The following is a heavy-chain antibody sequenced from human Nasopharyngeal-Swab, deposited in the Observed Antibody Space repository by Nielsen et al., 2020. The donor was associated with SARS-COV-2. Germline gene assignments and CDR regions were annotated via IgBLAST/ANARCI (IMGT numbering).Heavy chain of an antibody. CDR2: NYYSGST. CDR1: GGPVSSGSYY. CDR3: AGDHYGSGIPSMDV. Sequence: SETLSLTRTVPGGPVSSGSYYWSWIRQPPGKGLEWIGYNYYSGSTNYNPSLKSRVTISVDTSKNQFSLKLSSVTAADAAVYYCAGDHYGSGIPSMDVWGQGTTVTVSS. D-gene: IGHD3-10*01. J-gene: IGHJ6*02. V-gene: IGHV4-61*01.